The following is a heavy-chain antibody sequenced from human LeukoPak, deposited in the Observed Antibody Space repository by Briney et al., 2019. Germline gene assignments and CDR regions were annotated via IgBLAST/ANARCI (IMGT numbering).Heavy chain of an antibody. CDR2: ISSSSSYI. Sequence: GGSLRLSCAASGFTFSSYSMNWVRQAPGKGLEWVSSISSSSSYIYYADSVKGRFTISRDNAKNSLYLQMNSLRAEDTAVYYCARGRDYVWGSYRPFDYWGQGTLVTVSS. D-gene: IGHD3-16*02. J-gene: IGHJ4*02. CDR1: GFTFSSYS. CDR3: ARGRDYVWGSYRPFDY. V-gene: IGHV3-21*01.